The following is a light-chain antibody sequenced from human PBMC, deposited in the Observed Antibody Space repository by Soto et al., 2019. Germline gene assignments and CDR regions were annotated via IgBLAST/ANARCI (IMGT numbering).Light chain of an antibody. CDR3: SSYTSSSTLYV. J-gene: IGLJ1*01. V-gene: IGLV2-14*01. CDR2: DVS. Sequence: QSALTQPASVSGSPGQSITISCTGTSSDVGGYNYVSWYQQHPGKAPKLMIYDVSNRPSGVSNRFSGSKSGNTGSLTISGLQAEDEADYSCSSYTSSSTLYVFGTGTKLTVL. CDR1: SSDVGGYNY.